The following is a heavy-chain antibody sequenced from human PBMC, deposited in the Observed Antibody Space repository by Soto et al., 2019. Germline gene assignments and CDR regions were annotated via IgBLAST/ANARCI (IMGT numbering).Heavy chain of an antibody. Sequence: QVQLVQSGAEVKKPGSSVKVSCKASGDTFSSYAINWVRQAPGQGLEWMGGIIPMFGTANYAQKFKGRVTTTAGESTSTVYMELSSLRSEYTAVYYCARVGPAHYYDRSGYYSPLDYWGQGTLVTVSS. CDR3: ARVGPAHYYDRSGYYSPLDY. CDR1: GDTFSSYA. V-gene: IGHV1-69*01. J-gene: IGHJ4*02. CDR2: IIPMFGTA. D-gene: IGHD3-22*01.